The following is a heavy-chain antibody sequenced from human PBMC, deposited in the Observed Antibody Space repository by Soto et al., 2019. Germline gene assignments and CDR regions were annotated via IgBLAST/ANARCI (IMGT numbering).Heavy chain of an antibody. V-gene: IGHV4-59*01. CDR1: GGSISSYY. CDR3: ARVGYSSSSYSLFHY. CDR2: IYYSGST. D-gene: IGHD6-13*01. Sequence: SETLSLTSTVSGGSISSYYWSWIRQPPGKGLEWIGYIYYSGSTNYNPSLKSRVTISVDTSKNQFSLKLSSVTAADTAVYYCARVGYSSSSYSLFHYWGQGPLGTRS. J-gene: IGHJ4*02.